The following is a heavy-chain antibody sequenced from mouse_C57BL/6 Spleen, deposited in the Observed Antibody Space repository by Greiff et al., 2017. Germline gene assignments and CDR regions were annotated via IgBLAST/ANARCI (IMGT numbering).Heavy chain of an antibody. J-gene: IGHJ4*01. CDR3: ARKLTGTRYAMDY. V-gene: IGHV1-82*01. CDR1: GYAFSSSW. CDR2: IYPGDGDT. Sequence: QVQLKQSGPELVKPGASVKISCKASGYAFSSSWMNWVKQRPGKGLEWIGRIYPGDGDTNYNGKFKGKATLTADKSSSTAYMQLSSLTSEDSAVYFCARKLTGTRYAMDYWGQGTSVTVSS. D-gene: IGHD4-1*01.